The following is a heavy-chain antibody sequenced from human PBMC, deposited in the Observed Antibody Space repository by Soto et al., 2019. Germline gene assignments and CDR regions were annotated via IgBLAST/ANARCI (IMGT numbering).Heavy chain of an antibody. CDR1: GGTFSSYA. CDR3: ARESSRDGYNPYFDY. J-gene: IGHJ4*02. V-gene: IGHV1-69*13. CDR2: IIPIFGTA. Sequence: SVKVSCKASGGTFSSYAISWVRQAPGQGLEWMGGIIPIFGTANYAQKFQGRVTITADESTSTAYMELSSLRSEDTAVYYCARESSRDGYNPYFDYWGQGTLVTVSS. D-gene: IGHD5-12*01.